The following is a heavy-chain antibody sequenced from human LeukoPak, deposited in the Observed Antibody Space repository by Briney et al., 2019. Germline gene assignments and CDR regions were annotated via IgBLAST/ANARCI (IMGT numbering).Heavy chain of an antibody. CDR2: SDPEDGET. D-gene: IGHD4/OR15-4a*01. J-gene: IGHJ2*01. CDR1: GSTLSDLS. CDR3: VTDRARLFWYFDL. Sequence: GASVKVSCKVSGSTLSDLSIHWVRQAPGKGLEYVGGSDPEDGETFHAQNFQGRLTMTEDTSIDTAYMELTRLRSEDTAVHYCVTDRARLFWYFDLWGRGTLVTVSS. V-gene: IGHV1-24*01.